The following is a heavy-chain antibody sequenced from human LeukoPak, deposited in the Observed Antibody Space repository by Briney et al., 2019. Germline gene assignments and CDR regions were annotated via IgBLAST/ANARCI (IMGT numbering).Heavy chain of an antibody. CDR3: ARGEVYYYDSSAPMYY. V-gene: IGHV3-48*04. Sequence: GGSLRLSCAASGFTFSSYSMNWVRQAPGKGLEWVSYISSSSSTIYYTDSVKGRFTISRDNAKNSLYLQMNSLRAEDTAVYYCARGEVYYYDSSAPMYYWGQGTLVTVSS. CDR1: GFTFSSYS. J-gene: IGHJ4*02. D-gene: IGHD3-22*01. CDR2: ISSSSSTI.